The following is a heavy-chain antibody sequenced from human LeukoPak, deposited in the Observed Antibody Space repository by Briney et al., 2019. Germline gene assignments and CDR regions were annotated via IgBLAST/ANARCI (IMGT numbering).Heavy chain of an antibody. Sequence: SETLSLTCTVSGGSISSSSYYWGWIRQPPGKGLEWIGNIYYSGSTYYNPSLKSRVTISVDTSKNQFSLKLSSVTAADTAVYYCARHFYGDYVYLPPEIPYFDYWGQGTLVTVSS. D-gene: IGHD4-17*01. CDR2: IYYSGST. CDR1: GGSISSSSYY. CDR3: ARHFYGDYVYLPPEIPYFDY. V-gene: IGHV4-39*07. J-gene: IGHJ4*02.